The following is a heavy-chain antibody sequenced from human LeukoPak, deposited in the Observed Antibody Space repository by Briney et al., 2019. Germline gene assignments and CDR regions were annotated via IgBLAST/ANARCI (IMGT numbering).Heavy chain of an antibody. CDR2: ISASGGST. V-gene: IGHV3-23*01. CDR1: GFTFSSYA. Sequence: GGSLRLSCAASGFTFSSYAMSWVRQAPGKGLEWVSAISASGGSTYYADSVKGRFTISRDNSKNTLYLQMNSLRAEGTAVYYCAKDVVSTRQNFDYWGQGTLVTVSS. CDR3: AKDVVSTRQNFDY. J-gene: IGHJ4*02. D-gene: IGHD5/OR15-5a*01.